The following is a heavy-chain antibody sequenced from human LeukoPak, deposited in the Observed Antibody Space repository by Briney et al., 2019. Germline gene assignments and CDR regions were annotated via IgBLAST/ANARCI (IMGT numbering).Heavy chain of an antibody. CDR1: GFTFSDYY. V-gene: IGHV3-11*06. D-gene: IGHD2-15*01. CDR3: ARGYCSGGSCQFFDY. CDR2: ISSSSSYT. Sequence: GGSLRLSCAASGFTFSDYYMSWIRQAPGKGLEWVSYISSSSSYTNYADSVKGRFTISRDNAKNSLYLQMNSLRAEDTAVYYCARGYCSGGSCQFFDYWGQGTLVTVSS. J-gene: IGHJ4*02.